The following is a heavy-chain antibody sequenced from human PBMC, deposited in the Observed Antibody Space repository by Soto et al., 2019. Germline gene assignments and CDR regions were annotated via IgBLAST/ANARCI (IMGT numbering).Heavy chain of an antibody. CDR1: GDCISSSNW. V-gene: IGHV4-4*02. D-gene: IGHD3-16*01. CDR2: LYPPPIT. J-gene: IGHJ6*02. Sequence: NPSETRSRTWAVCGDCISSSNWWTWLRQPRGKGLPCLRHLYPPPITNYTPSLKSRVPILVDKSKTQFSLQLTSVTAAATPVYSCARSSASRLYSYFGMDVWGHGTTVTVS. CDR3: ARSSASRLYSYFGMDV.